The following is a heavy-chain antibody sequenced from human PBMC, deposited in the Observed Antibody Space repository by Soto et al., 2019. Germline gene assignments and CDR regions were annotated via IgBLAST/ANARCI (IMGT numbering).Heavy chain of an antibody. J-gene: IGHJ4*02. D-gene: IGHD5-18*01. V-gene: IGHV4-34*01. CDR2: INHSGST. CDR1: GGSFRCYY. CDR3: ARGVDTAMGTIDY. Sequence: SETLSLTCAVDGGSFRCYYWSWIRQPPGKGLEWIGEINHSGSTNYNPSLKSRVTISVDTSKNQFSLKLSSVTAADTAVYYCARGVDTAMGTIDYWGQGTLVTVSS.